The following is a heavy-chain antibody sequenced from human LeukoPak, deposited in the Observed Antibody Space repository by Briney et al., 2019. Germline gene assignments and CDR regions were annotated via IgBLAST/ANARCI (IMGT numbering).Heavy chain of an antibody. D-gene: IGHD4-23*01. Sequence: SVKVSCKASGGTFSSYAISWVRQAPGQGLEWMGGIIPIFGTANYAQKFQGRVTITADESTSTAYMELSSLRSEDTAVYYCARVGTGRASTVVSFSAFDIWGQGTMVTVSS. V-gene: IGHV1-69*13. CDR1: GGTFSSYA. CDR2: IIPIFGTA. J-gene: IGHJ3*02. CDR3: ARVGTGRASTVVSFSAFDI.